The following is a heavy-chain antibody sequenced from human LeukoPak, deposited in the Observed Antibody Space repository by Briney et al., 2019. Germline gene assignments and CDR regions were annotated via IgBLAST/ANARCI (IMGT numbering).Heavy chain of an antibody. Sequence: SETLSLTCTVSGGSISSSSYYWGWIRQPPGKGLEWIGSIYYSGSTYYNPSLKSRVTMSVDTSKNQFSLKLSSVTAADTAVYYCARDRYYYDSSGYYRLDYWGQGTLVTVSS. CDR2: IYYSGST. J-gene: IGHJ4*02. V-gene: IGHV4-39*07. CDR3: ARDRYYYDSSGYYRLDY. D-gene: IGHD3-22*01. CDR1: GGSISSSSYY.